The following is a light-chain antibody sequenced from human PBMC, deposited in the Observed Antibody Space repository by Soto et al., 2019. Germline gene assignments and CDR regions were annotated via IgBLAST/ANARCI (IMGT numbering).Light chain of an antibody. J-gene: IGLJ1*01. CDR2: DVS. V-gene: IGLV2-14*03. CDR1: SSDVGGYNY. Sequence: QSALSQPASVSGSPGQSITISCTGTSSDVGGYNYVSWYQHHPGKAPKLMIYDVSTRPSGVSNRSSGSKSGNTASLTISGLQAEDEADYYCSSYTSSNTEVFGTGTKVTVL. CDR3: SSYTSSNTEV.